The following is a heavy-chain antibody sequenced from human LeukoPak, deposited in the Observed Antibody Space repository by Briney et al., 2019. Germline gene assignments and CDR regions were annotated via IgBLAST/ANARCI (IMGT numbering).Heavy chain of an antibody. CDR1: GDSISSSSYS. CDR2: IYYSGST. D-gene: IGHD6-6*01. CDR3: ARDGIAAPWFDP. V-gene: IGHV4-39*07. J-gene: IGHJ5*02. Sequence: PSETLSLTCTVSGDSISSSSYSWGWIRQPPGKGLEWIGSIYYSGSTYYNPSLKSRVTISVDTSKNQFSLKLSSVTAADTAVYYCARDGIAAPWFDPWGQGTLVTVSS.